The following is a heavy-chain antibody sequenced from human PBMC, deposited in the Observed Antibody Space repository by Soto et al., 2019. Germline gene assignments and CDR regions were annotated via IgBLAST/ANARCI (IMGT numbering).Heavy chain of an antibody. D-gene: IGHD2-15*01. V-gene: IGHV1-46*01. J-gene: IGHJ4*02. CDR2: IRPDSGRT. Sequence: VNLSCKTSVYTFAIDYGHRLIQETRRGLEWMGVIRPDSGRTDYAQNFQGRVTMTRDTPTTTVYMDLSRLTSDETALYYCARVEGSATDQRDWGTGTLVPVSS. CDR1: VYTFAIDY. CDR3: ARVEGSATDQRD.